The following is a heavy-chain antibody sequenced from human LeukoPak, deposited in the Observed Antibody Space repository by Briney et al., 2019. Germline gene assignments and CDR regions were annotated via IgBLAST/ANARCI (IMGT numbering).Heavy chain of an antibody. J-gene: IGHJ2*01. V-gene: IGHV1-69*13. CDR1: GGTFSSYA. D-gene: IGHD2-8*01. Sequence: GASVKVSCKASGGTFSSYAISWVRQAPGQGLEWMGGIIPIFGTANYAQKFQGRVTITADESTSTAYMELSSLRSEDTAVYYCARDAFGRVYAIMGRNWYFDLWGRGTLVTVSS. CDR2: IIPIFGTA. CDR3: ARDAFGRVYAIMGRNWYFDL.